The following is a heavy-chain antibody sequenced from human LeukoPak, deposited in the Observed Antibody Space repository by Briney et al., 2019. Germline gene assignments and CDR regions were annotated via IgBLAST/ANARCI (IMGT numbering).Heavy chain of an antibody. J-gene: IGHJ4*02. CDR1: GFPLSSYA. Sequence: GGSLTLSCAAFGFPLSSYAMSWVRQAPGKGLEWVSATSSSDAGTYHADSVRGRFTISRDNSKNTLYLQMNSLRVEDAAVYDCARAPVTSCRGAYCYPFDYWGRGTLVTVSS. CDR3: ARAPVTSCRGAYCYPFDY. D-gene: IGHD2-21*01. CDR2: TSSSDAGT. V-gene: IGHV3-23*01.